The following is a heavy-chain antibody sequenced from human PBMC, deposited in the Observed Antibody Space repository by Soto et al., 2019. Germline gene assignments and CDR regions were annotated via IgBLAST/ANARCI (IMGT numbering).Heavy chain of an antibody. CDR3: ARYRFSDTWSKFDY. CDR2: ISYGGST. J-gene: IGHJ4*02. D-gene: IGHD3-16*02. CDR1: GVSISSYAYY. Sequence: SETLSLTCAVSGVSISSYAYYWSWIRQHPGKGLEWIGYISYGGSTYYNPSLKSRVTLSVDTSKNQFSLKLTSVTAADTAVYYCARYRFSDTWSKFDYWGQGTLVTVSS. V-gene: IGHV4-31*11.